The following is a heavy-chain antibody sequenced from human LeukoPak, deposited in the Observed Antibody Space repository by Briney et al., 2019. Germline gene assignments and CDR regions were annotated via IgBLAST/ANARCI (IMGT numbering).Heavy chain of an antibody. D-gene: IGHD5-24*01. J-gene: IGHJ4*02. CDR2: ISAYNGNT. CDR1: GYTFTSYG. Sequence: ASVKVSCKASGYTFTSYGISWVRQAPGQGLEWMGWISAYNGNTNYAQKLQGRVTMTTDTSTSTAYMELRSLRSDDTAVYYCARVVEMATIGYFDYWGQGTLVTVSS. CDR3: ARVVEMATIGYFDY. V-gene: IGHV1-18*01.